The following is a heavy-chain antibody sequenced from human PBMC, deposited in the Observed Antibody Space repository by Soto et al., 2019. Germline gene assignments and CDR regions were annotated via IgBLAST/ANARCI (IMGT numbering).Heavy chain of an antibody. CDR1: GDSXSSYY. CDR3: ARFRQDYYMDV. Sequence: TLSLTCTVSGDSXSSYYWNWIRQPPGKGLECIGYIYYSGSTNYNPSLKSRVTISVDTSRNLVSLKLSSVTAADTAVYYCARFRQDYYMDVWGKGTTVTVSS. V-gene: IGHV4-59*01. J-gene: IGHJ6*03. CDR2: IYYSGST.